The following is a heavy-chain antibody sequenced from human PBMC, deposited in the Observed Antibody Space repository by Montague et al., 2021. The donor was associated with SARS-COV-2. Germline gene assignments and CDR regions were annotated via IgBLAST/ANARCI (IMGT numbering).Heavy chain of an antibody. D-gene: IGHD6-19*01. CDR3: AKTLTNSSGWYGIDF. CDR1: GFPFNAFA. CDR2: IGGSGGFT. J-gene: IGHJ4*02. Sequence: SRSLSFSASGFPFNAFAMNWVRQAPGKGLVWVSAIGGSGGFTYYANSVRGRFTISRDNSKNTLFLQMNNLRVEDTAVYYCAKTLTNSSGWYGIDFWGPGTLVTVST. V-gene: IGHV3-23*01.